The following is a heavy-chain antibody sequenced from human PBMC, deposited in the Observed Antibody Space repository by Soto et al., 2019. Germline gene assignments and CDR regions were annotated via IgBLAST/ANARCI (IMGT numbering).Heavy chain of an antibody. CDR2: IYYSGST. CDR3: ARRRLRLGELSAFDY. D-gene: IGHD3-16*02. J-gene: IGHJ4*02. Sequence: PSETLSLTCTVSGGSISSSSYYWGWIRQPPGKGLEWIGSIYYSGSTYYNPSLKSRVTISVDTSKNQFSLKLSSVTAADTAVYYCARRRLRLGELSAFDYWGQGTLVTVSS. CDR1: GGSISSSSYY. V-gene: IGHV4-39*01.